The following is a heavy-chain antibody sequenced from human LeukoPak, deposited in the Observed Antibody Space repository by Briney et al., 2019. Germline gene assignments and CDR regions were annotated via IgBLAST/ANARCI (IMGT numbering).Heavy chain of an antibody. Sequence: DSVKASCRPAGHTFTSSDINWVRQATGQGRGWKGWMNPNIGQTGHGRKLQDRVTMTRDPSISTAYMELSSLTSDDTAVYYCARGGAGTLEAVDWGQGTLVTVSS. D-gene: IGHD6-19*01. CDR1: GHTFTSSD. CDR2: MNPNIGQT. CDR3: ARGGAGTLEAVD. J-gene: IGHJ4*02. V-gene: IGHV1-8*01.